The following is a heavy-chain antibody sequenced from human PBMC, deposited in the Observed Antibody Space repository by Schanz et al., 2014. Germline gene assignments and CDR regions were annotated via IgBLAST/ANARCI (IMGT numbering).Heavy chain of an antibody. CDR2: ISTGRYL. Sequence: VLLVESGGGVVQPGGSLRLSCAASGFTFSSYSLAWVRQAPGKGLEWVSFISTGRYLYYADSVKGRFTISRDNTKNSVFLQMSSLRVEDTGLYFCARDPVEGAPTPYYFDYWGQGTLVTVSS. CDR3: ARDPVEGAPTPYYFDY. J-gene: IGHJ4*02. V-gene: IGHV3-21*02. CDR1: GFTFSSYS. D-gene: IGHD1-26*01.